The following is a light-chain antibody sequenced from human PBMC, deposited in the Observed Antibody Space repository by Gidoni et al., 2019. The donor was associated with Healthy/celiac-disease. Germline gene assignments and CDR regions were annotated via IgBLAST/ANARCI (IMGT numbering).Light chain of an antibody. J-gene: IGKJ5*01. CDR3: QQRSNWPPIT. V-gene: IGKV3-11*01. Sequence: EIVLTQSPATLSLSPGERATLPCSASQSVSSYLAWYQQKPAKAPSRLINDASTRATCIPARCSGSGSGTDFTLTISSREPEDFAVDYCQQRSNWPPITFGQGTRLEIK. CDR2: DAS. CDR1: QSVSSY.